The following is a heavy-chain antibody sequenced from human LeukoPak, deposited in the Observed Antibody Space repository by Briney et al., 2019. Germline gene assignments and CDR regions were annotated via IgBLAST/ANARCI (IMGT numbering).Heavy chain of an antibody. CDR2: INRSGST. J-gene: IGHJ5*02. Sequence: SETLSLTCAVYGGSFSGYYWSWIRQPPGKGLEWIGEINRSGSTNYNPSLKSRVTISVDTSKNQFSLKLSSVTAADTAVYYCARRATAAAGKNWFDPWGQGTLVTVSS. V-gene: IGHV4-34*01. CDR1: GGSFSGYY. CDR3: ARRATAAAGKNWFDP. D-gene: IGHD6-13*01.